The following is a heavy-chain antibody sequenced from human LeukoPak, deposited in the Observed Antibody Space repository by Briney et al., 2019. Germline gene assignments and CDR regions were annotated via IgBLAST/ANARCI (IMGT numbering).Heavy chain of an antibody. CDR2: IYTSEST. CDR1: GGSISSYY. V-gene: IGHV4-4*07. D-gene: IGHD3-22*01. J-gene: IGHJ4*02. CDR3: ARGRGDYFDSSGYFFDY. Sequence: SETLSLTCTVSGGSISSYYWSWIRQPAGKGLEWIGRIYTSESTNCNPSLKSRVTMSVDKSKNQFSLKLTSVTAADTAVYYCARGRGDYFDSSGYFFDYWGQGTLVTVSS.